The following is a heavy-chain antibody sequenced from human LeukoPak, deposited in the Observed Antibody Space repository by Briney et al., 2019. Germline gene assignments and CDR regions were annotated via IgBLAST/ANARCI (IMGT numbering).Heavy chain of an antibody. CDR3: AIDLTSEPTP. J-gene: IGHJ5*02. V-gene: IGHV3-48*03. D-gene: IGHD4/OR15-4a*01. CDR2: ISSTGNTK. Sequence: PGGSLRLSCAASGFTFSSYEMKWVRQAPGKGLEWISYISSTGNTKHYVDSVMGRFTISRDNAKNSVYLQMNSLRDEDTAVYYCAIDLTSEPTPWGQGTLVTVSS. CDR1: GFTFSSYE.